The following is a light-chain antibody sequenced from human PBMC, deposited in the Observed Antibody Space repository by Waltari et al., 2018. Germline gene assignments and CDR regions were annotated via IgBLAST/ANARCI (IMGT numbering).Light chain of an antibody. J-gene: IGLJ2*01. CDR2: LNSDGSH. CDR3: QTWGTAYVV. Sequence: QLVLTQSPSASASLGASVKLTCTLSSGHSSYAIARHQQQPEKGPRYLMKLNSDGSHSKGDGIPDRFSGSSSVAERYLTISSLQSEDEADYYCQTWGTAYVVFGGGTKLTVL. CDR1: SGHSSYA. V-gene: IGLV4-69*01.